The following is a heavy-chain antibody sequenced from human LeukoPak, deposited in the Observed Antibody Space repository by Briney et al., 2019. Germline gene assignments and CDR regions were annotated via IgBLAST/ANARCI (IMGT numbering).Heavy chain of an antibody. Sequence: GGSLRLSCAASGFTFSSYGMHWVRQAPGKGLEWVAVISYDGSNKYYADSVKGRFTISRDNAKNSLYLQMNSLRAEDTAVYYCARDRLSSDDGKLDNWGQGTLVTVSS. CDR1: GFTFSSYG. CDR2: ISYDGSNK. J-gene: IGHJ4*02. CDR3: ARDRLSSDDGKLDN. V-gene: IGHV3-30*03. D-gene: IGHD6-13*01.